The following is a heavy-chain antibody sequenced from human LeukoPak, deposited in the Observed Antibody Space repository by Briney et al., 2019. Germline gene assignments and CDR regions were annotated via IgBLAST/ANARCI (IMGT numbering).Heavy chain of an antibody. J-gene: IGHJ4*02. D-gene: IGHD2-15*01. CDR1: GGTFSSYT. V-gene: IGHV1-69*04. CDR3: ARDLGYCSGGSCYPDY. Sequence: SVKVSCKASGGTFSSYTISWVRQAPGQGLEWMGRIIPILGIANYAQKFQGRVTITADKSTSTAYMELSSLRSEDTAVYYCARDLGYCSGGSCYPDYWGEGTLVTVSS. CDR2: IIPILGIA.